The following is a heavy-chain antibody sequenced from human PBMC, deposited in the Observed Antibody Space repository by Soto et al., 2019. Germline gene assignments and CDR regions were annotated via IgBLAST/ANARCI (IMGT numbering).Heavy chain of an antibody. J-gene: IGHJ6*02. CDR1: GFTVSSNY. D-gene: IGHD6-19*01. CDR2: IYSGGST. Sequence: EVQLVESGGGLVQPGGSLRLSCAASGFTVSSNYMSWVRQAPGKGLEWVSVIYSGGSTYYADSVKGRFTISRDNSKNSLYLKMNSLRDEDTAVYYCARVGVAGTQYYGMDVWGQGTTVTVSS. V-gene: IGHV3-66*01. CDR3: ARVGVAGTQYYGMDV.